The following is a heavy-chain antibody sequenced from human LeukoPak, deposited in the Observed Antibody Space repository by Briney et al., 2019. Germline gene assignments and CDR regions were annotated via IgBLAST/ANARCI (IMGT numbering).Heavy chain of an antibody. D-gene: IGHD2-15*01. CDR1: GGTFSSYA. Sequence: ASVKVSCKASGGTFSSYAISWVRQAPGQGLEWMGRIIPILGIANYAQKFQGRVTITADKSTSTAYMELSSLRSEDTAVYYCARVRRVEGYYYGMDVWGQGTTVTVSS. V-gene: IGHV1-69*04. J-gene: IGHJ6*02. CDR2: IIPILGIA. CDR3: ARVRRVEGYYYGMDV.